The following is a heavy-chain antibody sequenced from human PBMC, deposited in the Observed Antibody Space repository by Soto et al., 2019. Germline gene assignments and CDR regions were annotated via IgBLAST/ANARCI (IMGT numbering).Heavy chain of an antibody. CDR1: GASIRSSNW. CDR3: VRNFPCSGATCDRALDY. D-gene: IGHD2-15*01. Sequence: QVQLQESGPGLVKPSGTLSLTCAVSGASIRSSNWWTWVRQPPGKGLEWIGEIETGGSTTYNPSVKSRVTISMDKSSNQLALSLTSVIAADTAVYYCVRNFPCSGATCDRALDYWGQGTLVTVSS. CDR2: IETGGST. J-gene: IGHJ4*02. V-gene: IGHV4-4*02.